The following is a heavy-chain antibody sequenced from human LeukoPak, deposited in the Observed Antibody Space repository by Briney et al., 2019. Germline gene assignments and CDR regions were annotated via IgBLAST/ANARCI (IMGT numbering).Heavy chain of an antibody. V-gene: IGHV3-7*01. CDR3: ARDSSNRYYHYMDV. CDR2: IKQDGSEK. Sequence: GGSLRLSCAASGFTFSSYWMSWVRQAPGKGLEWVANIKQDGSEKYYVDSVKGRFTISRDNAKNSLYLQMNSLRAEDTAVYYCARDSSNRYYHYMDVWGKGTTVTVSS. D-gene: IGHD6-19*01. J-gene: IGHJ6*03. CDR1: GFTFSSYW.